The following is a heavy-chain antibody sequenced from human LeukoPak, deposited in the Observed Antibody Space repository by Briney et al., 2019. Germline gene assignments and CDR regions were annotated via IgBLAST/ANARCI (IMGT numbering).Heavy chain of an antibody. CDR1: GFTFSSYW. Sequence: GGSLRLSCAASGFTFSSYWMSWVRQAPGKGLEWVGRIKSKTDGGTTDYAAPVKGRFTISRDDSKNTLYLQMNSLKTEDTAVYYCTTGGLSYYDSSGYYGYWGQGTLVTVSS. D-gene: IGHD3-22*01. CDR2: IKSKTDGGTT. V-gene: IGHV3-15*01. CDR3: TTGGLSYYDSSGYYGY. J-gene: IGHJ4*02.